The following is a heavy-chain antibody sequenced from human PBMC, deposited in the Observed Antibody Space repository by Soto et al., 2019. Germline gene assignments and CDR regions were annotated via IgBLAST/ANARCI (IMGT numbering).Heavy chain of an antibody. V-gene: IGHV3-23*01. J-gene: IGHJ5*02. CDR2: ISGSGGST. CDR3: ARAYSSSSPWLGPNWFDP. D-gene: IGHD6-6*01. Sequence: GGSLRLSCAASGFTFSSYAMSWVRQAPGKGLEWVSAISGSGGSTYYADSVKGRFTISRDNSKNTLYLQMNSLRAEDTAVYYCARAYSSSSPWLGPNWFDPWGQGTLVTVSS. CDR1: GFTFSSYA.